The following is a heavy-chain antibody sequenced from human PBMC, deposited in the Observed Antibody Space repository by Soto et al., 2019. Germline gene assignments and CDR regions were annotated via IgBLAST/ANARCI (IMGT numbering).Heavy chain of an antibody. Sequence: QVQLVESGGGVVQPGRSLRLSCAASGFTFSSYGMHWVRQAPGKGLEWVAVIWYDGSNKYYADSVKGRFTISRDNSKNTLYLQMNSLRAEEMAVYYCARDPANDYGDNEGAFDIWGQGTMVTVSS. CDR2: IWYDGSNK. CDR3: ARDPANDYGDNEGAFDI. D-gene: IGHD4-17*01. J-gene: IGHJ3*02. V-gene: IGHV3-33*01. CDR1: GFTFSSYG.